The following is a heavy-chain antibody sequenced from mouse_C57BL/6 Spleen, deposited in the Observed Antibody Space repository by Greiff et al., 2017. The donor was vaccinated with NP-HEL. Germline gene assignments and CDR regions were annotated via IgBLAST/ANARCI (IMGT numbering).Heavy chain of an antibody. Sequence: QVTLKECGPGILQSSQTLSLTCSFSGFSLSTSGMGVSWIRQPSGKGLEWLAHIYWDDDKRYNPSLKSRLTISKDTSRNQVFLKITSVDTADTATYYCARRASGDYEGYFDYWGQGTTLTVSS. J-gene: IGHJ2*01. CDR3: ARRASGDYEGYFDY. D-gene: IGHD2-4*01. V-gene: IGHV8-12*01. CDR1: GFSLSTSGMG. CDR2: IYWDDDK.